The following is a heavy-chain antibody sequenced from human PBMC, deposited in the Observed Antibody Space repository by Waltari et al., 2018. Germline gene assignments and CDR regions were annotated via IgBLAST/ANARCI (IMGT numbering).Heavy chain of an antibody. CDR3: ARDYDYVWGSYLFHYYYGMDV. D-gene: IGHD3-16*02. J-gene: IGHJ6*02. CDR1: GFTFSSYW. V-gene: IGHV3-74*01. CDR2: SNSDGSST. Sequence: EVQLVESGGGLVQPGGSLRLSCAASGFTFSSYWMHWVRQAPGKGLVWVSRSNSDGSSTSSADSVKGRFTISRDNAKNSLYLQMNSLRAEDTAVYYCARDYDYVWGSYLFHYYYGMDVWGQGTTVTVSS.